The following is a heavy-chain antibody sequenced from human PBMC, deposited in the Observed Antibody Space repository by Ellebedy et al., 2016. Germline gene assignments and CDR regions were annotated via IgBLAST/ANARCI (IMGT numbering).Heavy chain of an antibody. CDR3: AKDLQKNNFWSGYFIS. V-gene: IGHV3-23*01. CDR2: ISGSGGST. J-gene: IGHJ4*02. D-gene: IGHD3-3*01. CDR1: GFTFGDYD. Sequence: GESLKISXRASGFTFGDYDMSWFRQGPGKGLEWVSGISGSGGSTYYADSVKGRFTISRDTSKNTLFLQMHNLRAEDTAIYYCAKDLQKNNFWSGYFISWGLGTMVTVSS.